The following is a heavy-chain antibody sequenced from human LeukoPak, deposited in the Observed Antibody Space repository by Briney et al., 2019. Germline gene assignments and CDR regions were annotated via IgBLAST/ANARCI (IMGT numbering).Heavy chain of an antibody. J-gene: IGHJ6*02. CDR3: ARTITMVRGVIPYYYYGMDV. D-gene: IGHD3-10*01. CDR2: IYYSGST. V-gene: IGHV4-61*05. CDR1: GGSISSSSYY. Sequence: SETLSLTCTVSGGSISSSSYYWSWIRQPPGKGLEWIGYIYYSGSTNYNPSLKSRVTISVDTSKNQFSLKLSSVTAADTAVYYCARTITMVRGVIPYYYYGMDVWGQGTTVTVSS.